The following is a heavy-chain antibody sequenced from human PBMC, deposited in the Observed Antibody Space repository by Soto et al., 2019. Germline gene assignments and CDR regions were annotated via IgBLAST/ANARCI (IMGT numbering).Heavy chain of an antibody. CDR3: GRGWGYDSNDYYYAY. CDR2: IIPIFGTA. CDR1: GGTFSRHA. V-gene: IGHV1-69*01. J-gene: IGHJ4*02. D-gene: IGHD3-22*01. Sequence: QVQLVQSGAEVRKPGSSVKVSCKASGGTFSRHAISWVRQAPGQGLEWMGGIIPIFGTANHAQKFQGRVTIIEDESTSTVYRELSSLRAEDTAMYYCGRGWGYDSNDYYYAYWGQGPLVIVSS.